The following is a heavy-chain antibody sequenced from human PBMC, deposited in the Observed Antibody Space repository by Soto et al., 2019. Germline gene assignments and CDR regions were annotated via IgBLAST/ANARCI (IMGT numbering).Heavy chain of an antibody. CDR3: ARMATSGTLNWFDP. Sequence: ASVKVSCKASGYTFTTYYMHWVRQAPGQGLEWMGIISPNSGNTGYAQKFQGRVSMTRNTSITTAYLELSSLRSDDTAIYYCARMATSGTLNWFDPWGQGTLVTVSS. J-gene: IGHJ5*02. CDR2: ISPNSGNT. CDR1: GYTFTTYY. V-gene: IGHV1-8*02.